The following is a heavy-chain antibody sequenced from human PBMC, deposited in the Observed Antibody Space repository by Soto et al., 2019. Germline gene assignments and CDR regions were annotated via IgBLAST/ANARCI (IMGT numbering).Heavy chain of an antibody. D-gene: IGHD6-19*01. CDR2: IYRGGST. Sequence: GSLRLSCAATGIPVSSNYMNWVRQAPGKGLEWVSVIYRGGSTNYADSVKGRFTISRDNSKNTLFLQMNNLRAEDTAVYYCASLQWLTYYFDYWGQGALVTVSS. J-gene: IGHJ4*02. CDR1: GIPVSSNY. V-gene: IGHV3-66*01. CDR3: ASLQWLTYYFDY.